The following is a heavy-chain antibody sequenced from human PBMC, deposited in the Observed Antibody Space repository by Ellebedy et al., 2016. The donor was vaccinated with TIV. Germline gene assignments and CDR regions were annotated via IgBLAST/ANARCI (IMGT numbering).Heavy chain of an antibody. D-gene: IGHD5-12*01. V-gene: IGHV3-49*03. CDR3: TRLATPADQNDY. Sequence: GESLKISCTASGFTFADYAMSWFRQAPGKWLEWVGFIRSKAYGGTTEYAASVKGRLTISRDDSKRIAYLQMNSLKTGDTAVYYCTRLATPADQNDYWGQGTLVTVSS. CDR1: GFTFADYA. CDR2: IRSKAYGGTT. J-gene: IGHJ4*02.